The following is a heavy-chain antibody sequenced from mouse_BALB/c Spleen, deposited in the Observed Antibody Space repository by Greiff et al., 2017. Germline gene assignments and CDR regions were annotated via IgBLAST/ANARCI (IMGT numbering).Heavy chain of an antibody. D-gene: IGHD3-1*01. CDR1: GFTFSDYY. CDR2: ISDGGSYT. Sequence: EVQVVESGGGLVKPGGSLKLSCAASGFTFSDYYMYWVRQTPEKRLEWVATISDGGSYTYYPDSVKGRFTISRDNAKNNLYLQMSSLKSEDTAMYYCARDRASSGYDAMDYWGQGTSVTVSS. V-gene: IGHV5-4*02. CDR3: ARDRASSGYDAMDY. J-gene: IGHJ4*01.